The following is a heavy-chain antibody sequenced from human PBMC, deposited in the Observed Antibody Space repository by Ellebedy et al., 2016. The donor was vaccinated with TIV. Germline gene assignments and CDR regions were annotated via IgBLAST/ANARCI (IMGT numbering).Heavy chain of an antibody. Sequence: ASVKVSCKASGYIFISYGINWVRQAPGQGLEWMGWISTYYGNTNYAQNLQGRVTMTTDTSTSTAYMELRNLTFDDTAVYYCARGSDSAIPQFDYWGQGTLVTVSS. CDR1: GYIFISYG. CDR3: ARGSDSAIPQFDY. J-gene: IGHJ4*02. D-gene: IGHD2-2*02. CDR2: ISTYYGNT. V-gene: IGHV1-18*01.